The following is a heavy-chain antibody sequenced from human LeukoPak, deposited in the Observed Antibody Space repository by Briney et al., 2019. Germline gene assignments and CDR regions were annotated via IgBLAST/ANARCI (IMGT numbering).Heavy chain of an antibody. CDR1: GGSISSYY. Sequence: PSETLSLTCTVSGGSISSYYWSWIRQPPGKGLEWIGYIYYSGSTNYNPSLKSRVTISVDTSKNQFSLKLSSVTAADTAVYYCARAYYYGSGSYGLKYWGQGTLVTVSS. J-gene: IGHJ4*02. D-gene: IGHD3-10*01. CDR2: IYYSGST. CDR3: ARAYYYGSGSYGLKY. V-gene: IGHV4-59*12.